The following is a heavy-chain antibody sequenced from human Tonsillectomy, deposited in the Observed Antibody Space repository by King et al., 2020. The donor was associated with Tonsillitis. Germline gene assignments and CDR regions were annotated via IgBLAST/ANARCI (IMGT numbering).Heavy chain of an antibody. CDR2: IYYSGST. V-gene: IGHV4-61*01. J-gene: IGHJ4*02. CDR1: GGSVSSGSYY. CDR3: AGASSSSYPDY. D-gene: IGHD6-13*01. Sequence: QLQESGPGLVKPSETLSLTCTVSGGSVSSGSYYWSWIRQPPGKGLEWIGYIYYSGSTNYNPSLKSRVTISVDTSKNQFSLKLSSVTAADTAVYYCAGASSSSYPDYWGQGTLVTVSS.